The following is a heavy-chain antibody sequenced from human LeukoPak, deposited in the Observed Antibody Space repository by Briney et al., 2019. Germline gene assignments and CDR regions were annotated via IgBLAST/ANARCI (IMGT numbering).Heavy chain of an antibody. Sequence: GGSLRLSCAASGFTFSSYGMHWVRQAPGKGLEWVAVISYDGSNKYYADSVKGRFTISRDNSKNTLYLQMNSLRAEDTAVYYCAKGRGSGWHTVRYYFDYWGQGTLVTVSS. J-gene: IGHJ4*02. D-gene: IGHD6-19*01. V-gene: IGHV3-30*18. CDR3: AKGRGSGWHTVRYYFDY. CDR2: ISYDGSNK. CDR1: GFTFSSYG.